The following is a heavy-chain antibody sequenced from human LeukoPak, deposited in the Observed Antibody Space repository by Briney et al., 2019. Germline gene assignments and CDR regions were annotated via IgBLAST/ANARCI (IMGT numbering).Heavy chain of an antibody. CDR1: GYTFTSYG. Sequence: ASVKVSCKASGYTFTSYGTSWVRQAPGQGLEWMGWISAYNGNTNYAQKLQGRVTMTTDTSTSTAYMELRSLRSDDTAVYYCASSGYFDWLLSLDYWGQGTLVTVSS. V-gene: IGHV1-18*04. CDR2: ISAYNGNT. D-gene: IGHD3-9*01. J-gene: IGHJ4*02. CDR3: ASSGYFDWLLSLDY.